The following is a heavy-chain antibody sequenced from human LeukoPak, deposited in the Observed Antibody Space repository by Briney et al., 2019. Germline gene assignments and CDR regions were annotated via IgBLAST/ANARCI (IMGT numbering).Heavy chain of an antibody. D-gene: IGHD2-2*01. J-gene: IGHJ3*01. Sequence: PSETLSLTCTVSGDSISSGSYYWGWIRQPPGKGLEWIGYIYYTGSTNYNPSLKSRVKMSVDTSKNQFSLRLSSVTAADTAVYYCARFLKPTAMFAFDFWGQGRMVTVSS. CDR1: GDSISSGSYY. V-gene: IGHV4-61*01. CDR2: IYYTGST. CDR3: ARFLKPTAMFAFDF.